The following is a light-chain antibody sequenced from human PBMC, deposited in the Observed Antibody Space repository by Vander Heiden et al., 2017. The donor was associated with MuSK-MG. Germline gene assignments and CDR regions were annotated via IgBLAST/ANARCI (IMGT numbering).Light chain of an antibody. J-gene: IGLJ1*01. CDR3: SSYTSSSINYV. V-gene: IGLV2-14*01. Sequence: QSALTQPASVSGSPGQSITIPCPGTSSDVGRYNYVSWYQQHPGKAPKRMIYDVNNRPSGVSNRFSGSKSGNTASLTISGLQAEDEADYYCSSYTSSSINYVFGTGTKVTVL. CDR2: DVN. CDR1: SSDVGRYNY.